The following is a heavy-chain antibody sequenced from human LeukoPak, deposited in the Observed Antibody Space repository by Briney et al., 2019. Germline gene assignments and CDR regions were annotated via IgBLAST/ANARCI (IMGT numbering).Heavy chain of an antibody. CDR3: ARDLSDYGSGSYSHFDY. V-gene: IGHV1-69*04. D-gene: IGHD3-10*01. Sequence: SVKVSCKASGGTFSSYAISWVRQAPGQGLEWMGRIIPVLGIANYAQKFQGRVTITADKSTSTAYMELSSLRSEDTAVYYCARDLSDYGSGSYSHFDYWGQGTLVTVSS. CDR2: IIPVLGIA. CDR1: GGTFSSYA. J-gene: IGHJ4*02.